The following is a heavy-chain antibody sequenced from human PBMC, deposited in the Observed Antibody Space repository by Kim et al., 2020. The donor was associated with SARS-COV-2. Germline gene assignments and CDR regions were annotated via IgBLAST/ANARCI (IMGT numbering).Heavy chain of an antibody. J-gene: IGHJ4*02. CDR1: GGSFSGYY. V-gene: IGHV4-34*01. Sequence: SETLSLTCAFYGGSFSGYYWSWIRQPPGKGLEWIGEINHSGSTNYNPSLKSRVTISVDTSKNQFSLKLSSVTAADTAVYYCARARTHYYDSSGSTLGDFDYWGQGTLVTVSS. CDR2: INHSGST. D-gene: IGHD3-22*01. CDR3: ARARTHYYDSSGSTLGDFDY.